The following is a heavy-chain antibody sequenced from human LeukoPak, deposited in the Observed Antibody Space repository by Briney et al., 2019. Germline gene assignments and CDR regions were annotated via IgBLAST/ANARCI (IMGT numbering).Heavy chain of an antibody. CDR2: INRSGGST. J-gene: IGHJ4*02. CDR3: ARDGITMVRGVSENRFDY. V-gene: IGHV1-46*01. D-gene: IGHD3-10*01. CDR1: GYTFTSYY. Sequence: ASVKVSCKASGYTFTSYYMHWVRQAPGQGLEWMGIINRSGGSTSYAQKFQGRVTMTRDMSTSTVYMELSSLRSEDTAVYYCARDGITMVRGVSENRFDYWGQGTLVTVSS.